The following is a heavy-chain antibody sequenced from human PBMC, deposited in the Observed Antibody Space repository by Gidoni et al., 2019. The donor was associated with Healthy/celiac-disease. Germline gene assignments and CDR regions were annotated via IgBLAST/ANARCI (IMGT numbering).Heavy chain of an antibody. J-gene: IGHJ4*02. Sequence: QVQLQQWGAGLLKPSETLSLTCAVYGGSFSGYYWSWIRQPPGKGLEWIGEINHSGSTNYNPSLKSRVTISVDTSKNQFSLKLSSVTAADTAVYYCARTAVDCSGSSCYFNPLDYWGQGTLVTVSS. CDR1: GGSFSGYY. V-gene: IGHV4-34*01. CDR2: INHSGST. CDR3: ARTAVDCSGSSCYFNPLDY. D-gene: IGHD2-15*01.